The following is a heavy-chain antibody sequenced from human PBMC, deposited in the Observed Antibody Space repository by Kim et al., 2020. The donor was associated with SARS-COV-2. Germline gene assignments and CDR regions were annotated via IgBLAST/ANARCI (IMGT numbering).Heavy chain of an antibody. V-gene: IGHV4-39*02. D-gene: IGHD2-8*01. J-gene: IGHJ2*01. Sequence: SETLSLTCTVSGGSISSNRYYWVWIRPPPGKVLVWIGSVYYSGSTFSNPSLESRMTISLDTSKSHFFLRLSFVTAADTAIYYCARSLGVTGSHGYFDLWGRGTLVSVSS. CDR3: ARSLGVTGSHGYFDL. CDR1: GGSISSNRYY. CDR2: VYYSGST.